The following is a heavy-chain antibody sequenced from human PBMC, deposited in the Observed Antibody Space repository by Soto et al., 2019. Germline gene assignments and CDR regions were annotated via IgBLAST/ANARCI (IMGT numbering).Heavy chain of an antibody. V-gene: IGHV4-59*08. J-gene: IGHJ5*02. Sequence: SETLSLTCTVSGGSISSYYWSWIRQPPGKGLEWIGYIYYSGSTNYNPTLKSRVTISIDTSKNQFSLKLRSLTADDTAVSYCARRHYSSSCWFDPWGQGTLVTVSS. CDR3: ARRHYSSSCWFDP. D-gene: IGHD6-6*01. CDR2: IYYSGST. CDR1: GGSISSYY.